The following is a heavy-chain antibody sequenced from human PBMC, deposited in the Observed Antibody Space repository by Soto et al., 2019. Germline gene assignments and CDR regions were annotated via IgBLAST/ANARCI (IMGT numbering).Heavy chain of an antibody. J-gene: IGHJ6*02. V-gene: IGHV3-13*05. CDR2: IGTAGDP. CDR1: GFTFSSYD. Sequence: GSLRLSCAASGFTFSSYDMHWVRQATGKGLEWVSAIGTAGDPYYPGSVKGRFTISRETAKNSLYLQMNSLIAGDTAVYYCARRAGGYGGHGYAMDVWGQGPTLTGSS. D-gene: IGHD5-12*01. CDR3: ARRAGGYGGHGYAMDV.